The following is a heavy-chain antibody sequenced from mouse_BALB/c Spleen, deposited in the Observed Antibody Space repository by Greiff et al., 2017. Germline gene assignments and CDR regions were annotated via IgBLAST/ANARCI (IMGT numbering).Heavy chain of an antibody. Sequence: EVKLVESGGGLVQPGGSRKLSCAASGFTFSSYTMSWVRQTPEKRLEWVATISSGGGNTYYPDSVKGRFTISRDNAKNNLYLQMSSLRSEDTALYYCARWGNGSSGFAYWGQGTLVTVSA. CDR2: ISSGGGNT. CDR1: GFTFSSYT. D-gene: IGHD1-1*01. J-gene: IGHJ3*01. CDR3: ARWGNGSSGFAY. V-gene: IGHV5-9*03.